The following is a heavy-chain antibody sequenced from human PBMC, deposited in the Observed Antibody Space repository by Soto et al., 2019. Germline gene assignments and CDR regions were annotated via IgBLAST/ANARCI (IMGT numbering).Heavy chain of an antibody. V-gene: IGHV1-69*01. CDR2: VMPLFGTA. CDR1: GGTFSRFA. J-gene: IGHJ4*02. D-gene: IGHD3-16*02. CDR3: ARDWGLRVGELSFFDY. Sequence: QVHLVQSGAEVKKTGSSVKVSCKASGGTFSRFAISWVRQAPGQGLEWMGGVMPLFGTASYAQKFQGRVTITADEATPTAHMELSGLRSDDTAVYYCARDWGLRVGELSFFDYWGQGTLVTVSS.